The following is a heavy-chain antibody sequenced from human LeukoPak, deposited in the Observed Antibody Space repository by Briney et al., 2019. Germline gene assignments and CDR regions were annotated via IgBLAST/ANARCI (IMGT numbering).Heavy chain of an antibody. CDR3: ARDPGSGYEEHFDY. Sequence: GGSLRLSCAASGFIFSDYYMSWIRQAPGKGLEWVSYISSSGSTIYYTDSVKGRFTISRDNAKDSLYLQMNSLRAEDTAVYYCARDPGSGYEEHFDYWGQGTLVTVSS. CDR2: ISSSGSTI. J-gene: IGHJ4*02. CDR1: GFIFSDYY. D-gene: IGHD5-12*01. V-gene: IGHV3-11*01.